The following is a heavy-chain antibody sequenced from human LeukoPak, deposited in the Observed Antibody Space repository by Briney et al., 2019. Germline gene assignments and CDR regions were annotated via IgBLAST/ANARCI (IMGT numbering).Heavy chain of an antibody. J-gene: IGHJ3*02. D-gene: IGHD4-11*01. CDR2: IYYSGST. V-gene: IGHV4-59*01. Sequence: SETLSLTCTVSGGSISSYYWSWIRQPPGKGLEWIGYIYYSGSTNYNPSLKSRVTISVDTSKNQFSLKLSSVTAADTAVYYCARVYSNYEVYAFDIWGQGTMVTVSS. CDR3: ARVYSNYEVYAFDI. CDR1: GGSISSYY.